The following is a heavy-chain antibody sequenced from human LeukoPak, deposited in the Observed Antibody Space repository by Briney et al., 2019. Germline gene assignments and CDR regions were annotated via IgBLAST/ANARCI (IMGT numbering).Heavy chain of an antibody. D-gene: IGHD4-11*01. Sequence: ASVKVCCKSSGCTFSSYAIRRVRQATGQGLEWMGWMNPNSGNTGYAQKFQGRVTITRNTSISTAYMELSSLRSEDTAVYYCARGLMTTVVWYPFDYWGQGTLVTVSS. CDR3: ARGLMTTVVWYPFDY. J-gene: IGHJ4*02. CDR2: MNPNSGNT. V-gene: IGHV1-8*03. CDR1: GCTFSSYA.